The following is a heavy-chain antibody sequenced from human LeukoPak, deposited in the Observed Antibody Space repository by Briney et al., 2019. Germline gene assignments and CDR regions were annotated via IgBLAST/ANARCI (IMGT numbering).Heavy chain of an antibody. J-gene: IGHJ3*02. D-gene: IGHD6-19*01. CDR2: IYHSGSP. CDR3: ARQLAQAEGRAFDI. Sequence: SGTLSLTCAVSGGSISSNNWWGWVRQPPGKGLEWIGEIYHSGSPNYNPSLKSRVTISVDKSRNHFSLNLSSVTAADTAVYYCARQLAQAEGRAFDIWGQGTKATVSS. V-gene: IGHV4-4*02. CDR1: GGSISSNNW.